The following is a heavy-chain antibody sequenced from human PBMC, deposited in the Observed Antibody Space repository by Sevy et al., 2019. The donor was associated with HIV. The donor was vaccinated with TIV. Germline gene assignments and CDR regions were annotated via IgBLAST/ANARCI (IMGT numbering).Heavy chain of an antibody. D-gene: IGHD3-10*01. Sequence: GGSLRLSCAASGFTFSSYAMSWVRQAPGKGLEWVSAISGSGGSTYYTDSVKGRFTISRDNSKNTLYLQMNSLRAGDTAVYYCAKYAHYYGSGSYSPTYYFDYWGQGTLVTVSS. V-gene: IGHV3-23*01. J-gene: IGHJ4*02. CDR1: GFTFSSYA. CDR3: AKYAHYYGSGSYSPTYYFDY. CDR2: ISGSGGST.